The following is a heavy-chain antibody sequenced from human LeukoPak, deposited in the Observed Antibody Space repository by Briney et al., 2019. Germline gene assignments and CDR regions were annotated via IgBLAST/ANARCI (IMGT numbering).Heavy chain of an antibody. CDR1: GDTISSDNC. Sequence: PSDTLSLTCNVSGDTISSDNCRGGRRAPPGKGEGRSGSIYKNHHTNYHPSLKSRVPMSIHTSNNHFPLNLSSVTAADTAMYHCARHPYGLVREAYFDPWGQGTLVTVSS. V-gene: IGHV4-38-2*02. J-gene: IGHJ5*02. D-gene: IGHD6-19*01. CDR3: ARHPYGLVREAYFDP. CDR2: IYKNHHT.